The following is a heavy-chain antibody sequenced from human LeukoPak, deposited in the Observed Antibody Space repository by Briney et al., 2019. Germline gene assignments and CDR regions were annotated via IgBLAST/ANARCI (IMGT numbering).Heavy chain of an antibody. D-gene: IGHD2-2*01. J-gene: IGHJ6*03. CDR1: GGTFSSYA. CDR3: ARVTAAMSLYYYYYMDV. Sequence: SVKVSCKASGGTFSSYAISWVRQAPGQGLEWMGLINPTGGSTGCAQKFQGRVTMTRDTSISTAYMELSRLRSDDTAVYYCARVTAAMSLYYYYYMDVWGKGTTVTVSS. V-gene: IGHV1-2*06. CDR2: INPTGGST.